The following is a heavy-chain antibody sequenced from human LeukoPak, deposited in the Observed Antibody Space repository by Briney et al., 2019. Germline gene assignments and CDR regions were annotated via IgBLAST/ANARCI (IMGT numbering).Heavy chain of an antibody. V-gene: IGHV4-34*01. J-gene: IGHJ4*02. CDR1: GGSFSGYY. CDR2: INHSGST. Sequence: PSETLSLTCAVYGGSFSGYYWSWIRQPPGKGLEWIGEINHSGSTNYNPSLKSRVTISVDTSKNQFSLKLSSVTAADTAVYYCARGIKSGSYSLFDYWGQGTPVTVSS. CDR3: ARGIKSGSYSLFDY. D-gene: IGHD1-26*01.